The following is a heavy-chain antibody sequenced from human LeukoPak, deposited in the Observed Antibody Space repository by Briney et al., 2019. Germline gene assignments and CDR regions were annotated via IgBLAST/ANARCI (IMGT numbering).Heavy chain of an antibody. D-gene: IGHD2-2*01. J-gene: IGHJ4*02. CDR2: IKQDGSEK. V-gene: IGHV3-7*04. Sequence: GGSLRLSCAASGFTFNNHWMSWVRQAPGKGLEGVAKIKQDGSEKYYVDSVKDRFTISRDNAKNSLYLQMNSLRAEDTAVYYCARGRYCSSTSCQYFDYWGQGTLVTVSS. CDR1: GFTFNNHW. CDR3: ARGRYCSSTSCQYFDY.